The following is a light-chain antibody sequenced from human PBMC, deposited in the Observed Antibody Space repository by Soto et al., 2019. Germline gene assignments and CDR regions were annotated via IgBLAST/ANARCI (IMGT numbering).Light chain of an antibody. CDR1: QSVSSN. CDR2: GAS. Sequence: EIVMTQSPATLSVSPGERATLSCRASQSVSSNLAWYQQKPGQAPRLLIYGASTRATGIPARFSGSGSGTEFTLTISSLQSEDFAVYYCQQYNNWPLYTFVPGTKLEIK. V-gene: IGKV3-15*01. CDR3: QQYNNWPLYT. J-gene: IGKJ2*01.